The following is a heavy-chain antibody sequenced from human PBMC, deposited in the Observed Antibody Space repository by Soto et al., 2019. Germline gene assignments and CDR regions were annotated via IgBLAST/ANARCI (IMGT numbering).Heavy chain of an antibody. J-gene: IGHJ4*02. CDR1: GFTFSRYA. CDR2: ISRDGTNK. V-gene: IGHV3-30*04. D-gene: IGHD3-10*01. CDR3: ARSRSGAVAHSFDF. Sequence: QVQVVESGGGVVQPGRSLRLSCAASGFTFSRYAIHWVRQAPGKGLEWVAVISRDGTNKYYVDSVKGRFTISRDNSRNTLYLQMNSLRHEDAAVYYCARSRSGAVAHSFDFWGQGTLVTVSS.